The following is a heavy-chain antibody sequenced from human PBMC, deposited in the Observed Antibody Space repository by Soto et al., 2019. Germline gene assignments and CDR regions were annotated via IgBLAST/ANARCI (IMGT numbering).Heavy chain of an antibody. J-gene: IGHJ6*02. D-gene: IGHD2-21*01. Sequence: QVQLVESGGGLVQPGGSLRLTCVASGFTFGSHGMHWVRQAPGKGLEWVAVISYDETNEYYVDSVKGRFTISRDNSKSTLYLQMIRLRPEDTAVYKCANYLRTTISDYGMDVWGQGTTVTVSS. V-gene: IGHV3-30*18. CDR3: ANYLRTTISDYGMDV. CDR2: ISYDETNE. CDR1: GFTFGSHG.